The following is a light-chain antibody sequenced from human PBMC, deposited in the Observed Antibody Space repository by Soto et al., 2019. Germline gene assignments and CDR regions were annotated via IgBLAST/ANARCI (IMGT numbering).Light chain of an antibody. Sequence: QMTQSPSSLSASVGARVTITCRASQNIRTYLNWYQQKPGKAPSLLIYGASTLQSGVPSRFSGSGSATECTLTITSLQPEDFASYYCQQTYTTPRTFGQGTKVEIK. J-gene: IGKJ1*01. CDR1: QNIRTY. CDR3: QQTYTTPRT. V-gene: IGKV1-39*01. CDR2: GAS.